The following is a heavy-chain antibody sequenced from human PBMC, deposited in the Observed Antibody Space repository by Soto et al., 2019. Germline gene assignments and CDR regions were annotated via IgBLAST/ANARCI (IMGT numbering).Heavy chain of an antibody. V-gene: IGHV1-2*02. CDR3: ARGSSSTWFDFDH. D-gene: IGHD6-13*01. Sequence: ASVKVSCKASGYTFTGYYMHWVRPDPGQGLEWMGWINPNSGVTNYAQKFQGRVTMTRDTSISTAYMELSRLRSDDTAVYYCARGSSSTWFDFDHWGQGTLVTVSS. J-gene: IGHJ4*02. CDR2: INPNSGVT. CDR1: GYTFTGYY.